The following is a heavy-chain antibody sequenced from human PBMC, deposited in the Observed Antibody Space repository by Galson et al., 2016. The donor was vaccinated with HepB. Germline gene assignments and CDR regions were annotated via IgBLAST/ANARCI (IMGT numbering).Heavy chain of an antibody. V-gene: IGHV1-3*01. J-gene: IGHJ6*02. CDR2: INAGNGNT. CDR3: ARVGTPDMITFGGLIVIPMDYYFGMDV. Sequence: SVKVSCKGSGYSFTSYYLNWVRQAPGQRLEWMGWINAGNGNTKFSQKFQGRVTITRDTSATTAYMELSSLRSEDTAVYYCARVGTPDMITFGGLIVIPMDYYFGMDVWGQGTTVTVFS. CDR1: GYSFTSYY. D-gene: IGHD3-16*02.